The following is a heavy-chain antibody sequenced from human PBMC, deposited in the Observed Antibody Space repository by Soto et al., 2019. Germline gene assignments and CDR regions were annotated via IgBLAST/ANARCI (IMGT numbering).Heavy chain of an antibody. D-gene: IGHD6-19*01. Sequence: VAVIWYDGSNKYYADFVKGRFTISRDNSKNTLYLQMNSLRAEDTAVYYCARQSGWPLDYWGQGTLVTVSS. J-gene: IGHJ4*02. CDR3: ARQSGWPLDY. CDR2: IWYDGSNK. V-gene: IGHV3-33*01.